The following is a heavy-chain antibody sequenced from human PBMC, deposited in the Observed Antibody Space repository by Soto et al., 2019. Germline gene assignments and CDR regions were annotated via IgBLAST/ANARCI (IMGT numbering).Heavy chain of an antibody. CDR2: ISAYNGNT. D-gene: IGHD3-16*02. CDR3: ARGPLFWGSYRIYYFDY. V-gene: IGHV1-18*01. J-gene: IGHJ4*02. CDR1: GYTFTSYG. Sequence: QVQLVRSGAEVKKPGASVKVSCKASGYTFTSYGISWVRQAPGQGLEWMGWISAYNGNTNYAQKLQGRVTMTTDTATSTSCMELRSLRSDDTAVYYCARGPLFWGSYRIYYFDYWGQGTLVTVFS.